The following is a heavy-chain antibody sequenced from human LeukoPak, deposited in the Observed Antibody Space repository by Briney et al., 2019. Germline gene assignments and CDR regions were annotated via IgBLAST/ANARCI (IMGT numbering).Heavy chain of an antibody. CDR3: ARRHSSSWSPFDY. V-gene: IGHV4-30-2*01. CDR2: IYHSGST. J-gene: IGHJ4*02. D-gene: IGHD6-13*01. CDR1: GGSISSGGYY. Sequence: SETLSLTCTVSGGSISSGGYYWSWIRQPPGKGLEWIGYIYHSGSTYYNPSLKSRVTISMDRSKNQSSLKLSSVTAADTAVYYCARRHSSSWSPFDYWGQGTLVTVSS.